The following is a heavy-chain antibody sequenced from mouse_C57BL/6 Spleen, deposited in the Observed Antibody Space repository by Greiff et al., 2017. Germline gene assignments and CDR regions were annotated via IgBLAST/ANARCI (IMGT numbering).Heavy chain of an antibody. CDR2: IYPGDGDT. D-gene: IGHD2-4*01. J-gene: IGHJ2*01. CDR3: ACASTYYDYDGGYFDY. CDR1: GYAFSSYW. Sequence: QVQLKESGAELVKPGASVKISCKASGYAFSSYWMNWVKQRPGKGLAWIGQIYPGDGDTNYNGKFKGKGTLTADKSSSTAYMQLSSLTSEDSAVYFCACASTYYDYDGGYFDYWGQGTTLTVSS. V-gene: IGHV1-80*01.